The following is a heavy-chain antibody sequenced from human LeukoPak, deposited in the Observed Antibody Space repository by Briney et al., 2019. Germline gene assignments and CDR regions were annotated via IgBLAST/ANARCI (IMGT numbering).Heavy chain of an antibody. J-gene: IGHJ4*02. V-gene: IGHV1-2*02. CDR3: ASEYYYDTSGYYSLAH. CDR2: INPNSGGT. D-gene: IGHD3-22*01. Sequence: ASVKVSCKASGYTFTGYYMHWVRQAPGQGLEWMGWINPNSGGTNYAQKFQGRVTMTRDTSISTAYMELSRLRSDDTAVYYCASEYYYDTSGYYSLAHWGQGTLVTVSS. CDR1: GYTFTGYY.